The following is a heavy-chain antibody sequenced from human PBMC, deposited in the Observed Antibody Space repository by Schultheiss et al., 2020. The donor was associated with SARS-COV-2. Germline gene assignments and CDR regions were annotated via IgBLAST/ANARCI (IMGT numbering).Heavy chain of an antibody. D-gene: IGHD5/OR15-5a*01. CDR1: GGSISNTDHY. Sequence: SETLSLTCSVSGGSISNTDHYWSWVRQSPGKGLEWIGYTYYSGNTYYNPSLKSRLSISVDTSKNQFSLELTSLTPADTAVYYFARECRYGMDVWGLGTAVTVSS. CDR2: TYYSGNT. CDR3: ARECRYGMDV. J-gene: IGHJ6*02. V-gene: IGHV4-30-4*01.